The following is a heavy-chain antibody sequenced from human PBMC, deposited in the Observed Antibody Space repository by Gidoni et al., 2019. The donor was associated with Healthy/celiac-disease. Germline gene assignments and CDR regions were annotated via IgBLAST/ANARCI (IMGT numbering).Heavy chain of an antibody. CDR2: IYYSGST. Sequence: QVQLQESGPGLVKPSQTLSLTCTVSGGSISSGGYYWSWIRQHPGKGLEWIGYIYYSGSTYYNPSLKSRVTISVDTSKNQFSLKLSSVTAADTAVYYCARDIQPAADYYYGMDVWGQGTTVTVSS. V-gene: IGHV4-31*03. CDR1: GGSISSGGYY. J-gene: IGHJ6*02. D-gene: IGHD2-2*01. CDR3: ARDIQPAADYYYGMDV.